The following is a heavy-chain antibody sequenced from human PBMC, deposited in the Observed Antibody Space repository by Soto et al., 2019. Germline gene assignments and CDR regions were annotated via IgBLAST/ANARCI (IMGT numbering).Heavy chain of an antibody. J-gene: IGHJ3*02. Sequence: GGSLRLSCAASGFTVSSNYMSWVRQAPGKGLEWVSVIYSGGSTYYADSVKGRFNISRDNSKNTLYLQMNSLRAEDTAVYYCAGGLLGYCSGGSCYLSFAFDIWGQGTMVTVSS. CDR2: IYSGGST. CDR1: GFTVSSNY. CDR3: AGGLLGYCSGGSCYLSFAFDI. V-gene: IGHV3-53*01. D-gene: IGHD2-15*01.